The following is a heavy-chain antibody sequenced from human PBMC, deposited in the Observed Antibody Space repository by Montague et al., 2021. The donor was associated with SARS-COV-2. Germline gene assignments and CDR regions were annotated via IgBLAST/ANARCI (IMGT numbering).Heavy chain of an antibody. CDR1: GFTFSNYC. CDR2: INSDGSST. CDR3: ARDRFWGVVPFDP. V-gene: IGHV3-74*01. D-gene: IGHD3-3*01. J-gene: IGHJ5*02. Sequence: SLRLSCAASGFTFSNYCMHWVRQAPGKGLVWVSRINSDGSSTSYADSVKGRFTISRDNAKNTLYLQMNSLRAEDTAVYYCARDRFWGVVPFDPWGRGTLVTVSS.